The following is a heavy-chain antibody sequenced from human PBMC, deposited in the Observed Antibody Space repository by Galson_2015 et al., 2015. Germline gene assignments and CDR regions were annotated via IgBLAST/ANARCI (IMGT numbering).Heavy chain of an antibody. CDR1: GFTFSSSA. CDR3: AKDRRAVVMSAIDY. CDR2: LSHTGSSI. V-gene: IGHV3-23*01. D-gene: IGHD2-21*02. J-gene: IGHJ4*02. Sequence: SLRLSCAASGFTFSSSAMNWVRQAPGKGLEWVSALSHTGSSIYYADSVKGRFTISRDNSKNTLYLHLNSLRADDTAVYYCAKDRRAVVMSAIDYWGQGPQVTFSS.